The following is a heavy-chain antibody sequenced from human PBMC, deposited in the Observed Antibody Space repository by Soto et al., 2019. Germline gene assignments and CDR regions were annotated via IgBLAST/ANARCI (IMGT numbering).Heavy chain of an antibody. CDR3: TSPIVAHPYEYYYYGMDV. V-gene: IGHV3-73*01. D-gene: IGHD5-12*01. CDR2: IRSKANSYAT. J-gene: IGHJ6*02. CDR1: GFTFSGSA. Sequence: PGGSLRLSCAASGFTFSGSAMHWVRQASGKGLEWVGRIRSKANSYATAYAASVKGRFTISRDDSKNTAYLQMNSLKTEDTAVYYCTSPIVAHPYEYYYYGMDVWGQGTTVTVS.